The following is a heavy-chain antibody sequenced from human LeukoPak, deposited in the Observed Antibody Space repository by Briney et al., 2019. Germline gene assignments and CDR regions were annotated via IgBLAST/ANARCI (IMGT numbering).Heavy chain of an antibody. Sequence: GGSLRLSCAASGFTFSNYGMNWVRQAPGKGLEWVSSISGGSSYIYYADSLKGRFTISRDNAKNSLNLQMNSLRAEDTAVYYCARLRNLDYWGQGTLVTVSS. CDR1: GFTFSNYG. J-gene: IGHJ4*02. CDR2: ISGGSSYI. D-gene: IGHD4-17*01. V-gene: IGHV3-21*01. CDR3: ARLRNLDY.